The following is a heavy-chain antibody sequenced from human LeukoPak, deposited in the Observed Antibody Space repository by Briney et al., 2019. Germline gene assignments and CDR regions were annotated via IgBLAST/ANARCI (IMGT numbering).Heavy chain of an antibody. D-gene: IGHD3-16*02. CDR3: ARDFMITFGGVIGYFDY. Sequence: PGGSLRLSCAASGFTFSSYGMHWVRQAPGKGLEWVAVIWYDGSNKYYADSVKGRFTISRDNSKNTLYLQMNSLRAEDTAVYYCARDFMITFGGVIGYFDYWGQGTLVTVSS. CDR2: IWYDGSNK. V-gene: IGHV3-33*01. CDR1: GFTFSSYG. J-gene: IGHJ4*02.